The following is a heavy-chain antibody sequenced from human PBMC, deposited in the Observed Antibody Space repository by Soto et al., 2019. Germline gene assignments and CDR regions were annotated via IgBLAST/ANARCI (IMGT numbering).Heavy chain of an antibody. Sequence: GGSLRLSCAASGFTFSSYAMSWVRQAPGKGLEWVSAISGSGGSTYYADSVKGRFTISRDNSKNTLYLQMNSLRAEDTAVYYCAKEGREYSSIQNWFDPWGQGTLVTVSS. J-gene: IGHJ5*02. CDR2: ISGSGGST. V-gene: IGHV3-23*01. CDR3: AKEGREYSSIQNWFDP. CDR1: GFTFSSYA. D-gene: IGHD6-6*01.